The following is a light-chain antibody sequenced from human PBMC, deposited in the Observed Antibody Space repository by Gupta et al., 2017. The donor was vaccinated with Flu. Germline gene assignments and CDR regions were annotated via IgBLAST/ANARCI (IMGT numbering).Light chain of an antibody. CDR1: NIGSKS. V-gene: IGLV3-21*02. CDR3: QVWDSSSDQVV. J-gene: IGLJ2*01. CDR2: ADS. Sequence: GQTARITCGENNIGSKSVRWYQQRPGQAPVLVVYADSGRPSGIPERFSGSNSGNTATLTISRVEAGDEADYYCQVWDSSSDQVVLGGGTKLTVL.